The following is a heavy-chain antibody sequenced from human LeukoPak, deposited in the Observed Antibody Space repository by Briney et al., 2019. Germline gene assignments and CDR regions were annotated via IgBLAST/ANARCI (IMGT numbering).Heavy chain of an antibody. V-gene: IGHV1-69*02. D-gene: IGHD4-17*01. J-gene: IGHJ4*02. CDR2: IIPILGIV. CDR1: GCTFSSYT. CDR3: AVYGDQGDYFDY. Sequence: SVKVSCKASGCTFSSYTISWVRQAPGQGLEWMGRIIPILGIVNYAQKFQGRVTITADKSTSTVYMELSSLRSEDTDVYYCAVYGDQGDYFDYWGQGTLVTVSS.